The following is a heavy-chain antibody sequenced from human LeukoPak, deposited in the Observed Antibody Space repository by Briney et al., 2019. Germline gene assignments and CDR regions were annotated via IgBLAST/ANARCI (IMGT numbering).Heavy chain of an antibody. V-gene: IGHV1-69*06. CDR2: IIPIFGTA. D-gene: IGHD3/OR15-3a*01. CDR3: ARGVDWANDY. J-gene: IGHJ4*02. CDR1: GYTLTELS. Sequence: SVKVSCKVSGYTLTELSMHWVRQAPGKGLEWMGGIIPIFGTANYAQKFQGRVTITADKSTSTAYMELSSLRSEDTAVYYCARGVDWANDYWGQGTLVTVSS.